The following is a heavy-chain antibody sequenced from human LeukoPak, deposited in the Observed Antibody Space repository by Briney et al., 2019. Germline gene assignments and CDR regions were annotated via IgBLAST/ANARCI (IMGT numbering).Heavy chain of an antibody. Sequence: SMKVSCKASGGTFSSYAISWVRQAPGQGLEWMGGIIPIFGTANYAQKFQGRVTITADESTSTAYMELSSLRSEDTAVYYCTSSGYYPLPDYWGQGTLVTVSS. CDR2: IIPIFGTA. CDR3: TSSGYYPLPDY. J-gene: IGHJ4*02. CDR1: GGTFSSYA. V-gene: IGHV1-69*13. D-gene: IGHD3-22*01.